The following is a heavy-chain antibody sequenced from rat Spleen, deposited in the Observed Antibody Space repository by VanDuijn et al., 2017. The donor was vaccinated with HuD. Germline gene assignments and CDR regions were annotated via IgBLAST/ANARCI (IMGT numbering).Heavy chain of an antibody. J-gene: IGHJ2*01. CDR2: ISYDGTSA. CDR3: ARPNYPGFNYFDY. V-gene: IGHV5-29*01. CDR1: GFTFSNYG. D-gene: IGHD1-4*01. Sequence: EVQLVESGGGLVQPGRSLKLSCVASGFTFSNYGMAWVCQAPTKGLEWVATISYDGTSAYYRDSVKGRFTISRDNAKTALYLQMDSLRSEDTATYYCARPNYPGFNYFDYWGLGVMVTVSS.